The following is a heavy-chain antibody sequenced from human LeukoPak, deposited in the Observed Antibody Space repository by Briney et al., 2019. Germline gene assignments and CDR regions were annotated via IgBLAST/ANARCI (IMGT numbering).Heavy chain of an antibody. CDR1: GYTFSSYG. Sequence: PGRSLRLSCAASGYTFSSYGMHWVRQAPGKGLEWVAVIWYDGSNKYYADSVKGRFTNSRDNSKNTLYLQMNSLRAEDTAVYYCAKEVASMVLGSWGQGTLVTVSS. D-gene: IGHD3-10*01. CDR2: IWYDGSNK. V-gene: IGHV3-33*06. CDR3: AKEVASMVLGS. J-gene: IGHJ5*02.